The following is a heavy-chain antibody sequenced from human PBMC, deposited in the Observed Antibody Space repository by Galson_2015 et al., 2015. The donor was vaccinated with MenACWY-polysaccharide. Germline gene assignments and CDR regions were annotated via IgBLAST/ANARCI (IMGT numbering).Heavy chain of an antibody. CDR3: AKDAGYSSGWYGGY. D-gene: IGHD6-19*01. J-gene: IGHJ4*02. CDR2: ISGSGGTT. CDR1: GFTFSSYA. V-gene: IGHV3-23*01. Sequence: SLRLSCAASGFTFSSYAMSWVRQAPGEGLEWVSAISGSGGTTYYADSVKGRFTISRDNSKNTLYLQMNSLRAEDTAVYYCAKDAGYSSGWYGGYWDQGTLVTVSS.